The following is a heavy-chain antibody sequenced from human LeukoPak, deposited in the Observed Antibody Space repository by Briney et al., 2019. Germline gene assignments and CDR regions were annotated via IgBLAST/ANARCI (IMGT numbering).Heavy chain of an antibody. CDR3: ARFRRDQLPDIVVVPAAFDY. D-gene: IGHD2-2*01. V-gene: IGHV4-34*01. CDR2: INHSGST. CDR1: GGSFSGYY. Sequence: SETLSLTCAVYGGSFSGYYWSWIRQPPGKGLEWIGEINHSGSTYYNPSLKSRVTISVDRSKNQFSLKLSSVTAADTAVYYCARFRRDQLPDIVVVPAAFDYWGQGTLVTVSS. J-gene: IGHJ4*02.